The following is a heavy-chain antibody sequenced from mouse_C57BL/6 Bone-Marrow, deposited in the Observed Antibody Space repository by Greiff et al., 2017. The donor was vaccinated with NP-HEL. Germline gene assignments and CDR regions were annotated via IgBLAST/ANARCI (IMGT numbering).Heavy chain of an antibody. CDR1: GYTFTSYG. Sequence: QVQLQQSGAELARPGASVKLSCKASGYTFTSYGISWVKQSTGQGLEWIGEIYPRSGNTYYNEKFKGKATLTADKSSSTAYMELRSLTSEDSAVYFCASNDGGYAMDYWGQGTSVTVSS. D-gene: IGHD1-1*01. CDR2: IYPRSGNT. J-gene: IGHJ4*01. V-gene: IGHV1-81*01. CDR3: ASNDGGYAMDY.